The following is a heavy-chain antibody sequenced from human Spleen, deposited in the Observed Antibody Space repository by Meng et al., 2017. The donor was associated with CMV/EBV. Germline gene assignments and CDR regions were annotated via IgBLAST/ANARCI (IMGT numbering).Heavy chain of an antibody. CDR1: AFPFMCPA. CDR3: ARDPRGRMQLGQFDD. Sequence: FAFPFMCPAMPWVRQAPGKGLEWVASISHDGNNAYHADAVKGRFTISRDKSKNTLYLQMNSLRAEDTAVYYCARDPRGRMQLGQFDDWGQGTLVTVS. J-gene: IGHJ4*02. D-gene: IGHD5-18*01. CDR2: ISHDGNNA. V-gene: IGHV3-30*04.